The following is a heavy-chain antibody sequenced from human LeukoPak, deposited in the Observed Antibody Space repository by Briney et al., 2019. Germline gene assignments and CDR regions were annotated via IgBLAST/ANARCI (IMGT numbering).Heavy chain of an antibody. Sequence: PGGSLRLSCAASGFTFSSYSMNWVRQAPGKGLEWISYISSSSSTIYYADSVKGRFTISRDNAKNSLYLQMNSLRAEDTAVYYCAKDSVTTEGLFDYWGQGTLVTVSS. CDR1: GFTFSSYS. V-gene: IGHV3-48*04. CDR3: AKDSVTTEGLFDY. CDR2: ISSSSSTI. J-gene: IGHJ4*02. D-gene: IGHD4-17*01.